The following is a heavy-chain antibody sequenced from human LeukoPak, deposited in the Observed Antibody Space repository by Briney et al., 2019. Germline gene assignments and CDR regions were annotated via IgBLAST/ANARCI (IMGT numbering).Heavy chain of an antibody. CDR3: ARARATDNYHDSSGSGGYFDY. V-gene: IGHV4-59*08. J-gene: IGHJ4*02. D-gene: IGHD3-22*01. Sequence: PSETLSLTCTVSGGSISSYYWSWIRQPPGKGLEWIGFIYYSGSTNYSPSLKSRVTISVDTSKNEFSLKLTSVTAADTAVYYCARARATDNYHDSSGSGGYFDYWGQGTLVTVSS. CDR1: GGSISSYY. CDR2: IYYSGST.